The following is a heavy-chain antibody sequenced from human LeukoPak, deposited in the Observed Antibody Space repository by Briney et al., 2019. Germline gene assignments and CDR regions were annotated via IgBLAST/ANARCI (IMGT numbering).Heavy chain of an antibody. Sequence: ASVKVSCKASGYTFTCYYMHWVRQAPGQGLEWMGWINANSGDTNYAQKFQGRVTMTRDTSINTAYMELSGMRPDDTAVYYCAREPPGTSGNDYWGQETLLTVSS. J-gene: IGHJ4*02. D-gene: IGHD5-12*01. CDR2: INANSGDT. CDR1: GYTFTCYY. CDR3: AREPPGTSGNDY. V-gene: IGHV1-2*02.